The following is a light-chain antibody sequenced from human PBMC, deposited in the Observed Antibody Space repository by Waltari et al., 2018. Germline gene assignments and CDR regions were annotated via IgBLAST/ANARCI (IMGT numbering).Light chain of an antibody. CDR1: SSDVGGYNY. CDR2: DVR. Sequence: QSALTQPASVSGSPGQSITISCTGTSSDVGGYNYVSWYQQHPGKAPKLMLYDVRKRPSGLSNRVSGSKSGNTASLTIYGLQAEDEADYYCSSYTSSSTWVFGGGTKLTVL. CDR3: SSYTSSSTWV. V-gene: IGLV2-14*01. J-gene: IGLJ3*02.